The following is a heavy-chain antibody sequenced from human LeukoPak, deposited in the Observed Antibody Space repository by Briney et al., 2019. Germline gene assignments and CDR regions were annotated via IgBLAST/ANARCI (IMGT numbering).Heavy chain of an antibody. CDR1: GNTFTSYG. CDR3: ARDYGKTWNDDNWFDP. J-gene: IGHJ5*02. D-gene: IGHD1-1*01. CDR2: ISAYNGNA. V-gene: IGHV1-18*01. Sequence: EASVKVSCKASGNTFTSYGISWVRQAPGQGLEWMGWISAYNGNASFAQKLQGRLTMTTDSSTSTAYMELRSLRSDDTAVYYCARDYGKTWNDDNWFDPWGQGTQVTVSS.